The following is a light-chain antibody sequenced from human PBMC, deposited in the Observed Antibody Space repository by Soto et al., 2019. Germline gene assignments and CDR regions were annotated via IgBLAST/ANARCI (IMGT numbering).Light chain of an antibody. Sequence: EIVLTQSPGTLSLSPGDRATLSCRASQSVNSDYFAWYQQQSAEAPGLIIYGASNRATGMPDRFSGSGSSADYFLPISRLEQDDFLAYYCQPYGATLPWTFGGGTKVDIK. CDR1: QSVNSDY. CDR3: QPYGATLPWT. V-gene: IGKV3-20*01. CDR2: GAS. J-gene: IGKJ4*02.